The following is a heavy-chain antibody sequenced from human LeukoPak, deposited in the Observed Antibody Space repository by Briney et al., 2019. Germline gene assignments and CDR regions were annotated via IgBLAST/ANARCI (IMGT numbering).Heavy chain of an antibody. CDR2: IFHTGST. CDR3: ARANFDFLTGWGHFDS. Sequence: SGTLSLTCVVFDGSISDTNYWSWVRQPPGKGLEWIGEIFHTGSTSYNPSLKSRVTLSVDKSKNQFSLKMNSVTAADTAMYYCARANFDFLTGWGHFDSWGQGTLVTVSS. CDR1: DGSISDTNY. J-gene: IGHJ4*02. V-gene: IGHV4-4*02. D-gene: IGHD3-9*01.